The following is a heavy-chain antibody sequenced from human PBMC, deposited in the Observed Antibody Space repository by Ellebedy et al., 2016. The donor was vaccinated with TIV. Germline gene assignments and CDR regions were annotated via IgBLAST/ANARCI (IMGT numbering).Heavy chain of an antibody. V-gene: IGHV3-74*01. CDR3: ARDRGGIAAADVLDY. D-gene: IGHD6-13*01. Sequence: GGSLRLSCAASGFTFSNYDINWVRQAPGKGLVWVSRINSDGSSTSYADSVKGRFTISRDNAKNTLYLQMNSLRAEDTAVYYCARDRGGIAAADVLDYWGQGTLVTVSS. J-gene: IGHJ4*02. CDR1: GFTFSNYD. CDR2: INSDGSST.